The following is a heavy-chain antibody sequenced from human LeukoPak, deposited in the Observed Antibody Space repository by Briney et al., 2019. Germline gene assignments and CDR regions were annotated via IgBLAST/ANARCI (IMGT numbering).Heavy chain of an antibody. CDR1: GGSISNYY. V-gene: IGHV4-59*01. J-gene: IGHJ4*02. D-gene: IGHD1-1*01. CDR3: VRDRELAY. Sequence: NPSETLSLTCTVSGGSISNYYWSWIRQPPGKGLEWIGYIYQSGSTDYNPSLKSRVTISVDTSRNQFSLKLYSVTAADTAVYYCVRDRELAYWGQGILVTVSS. CDR2: IYQSGST.